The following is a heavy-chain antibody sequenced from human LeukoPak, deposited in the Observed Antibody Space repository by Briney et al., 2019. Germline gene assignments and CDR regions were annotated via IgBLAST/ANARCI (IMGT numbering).Heavy chain of an antibody. CDR1: GFTVSSNY. Sequence: GGSLRLSCAASGFTVSSNYMSWVRQAPGKGLEWVSVIYSGGSTYYADSVKGRFTISRDNSKNTLYLQMNSLRAEDTAVYYCARVDYYGSGSYNHFDYWGQGTLVTVSS. CDR3: ARVDYYGSGSYNHFDY. J-gene: IGHJ4*02. V-gene: IGHV3-66*01. D-gene: IGHD3-10*01. CDR2: IYSGGST.